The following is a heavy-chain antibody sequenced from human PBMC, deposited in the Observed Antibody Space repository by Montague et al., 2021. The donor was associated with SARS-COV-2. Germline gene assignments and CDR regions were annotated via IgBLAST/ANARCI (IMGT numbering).Heavy chain of an antibody. Sequence: SETLSLTCAVSGGSFSGYYWSWIRQPPGKGLEWIGEVNLSGSTNYNPSLKSRVTISVDTSKNQFSLKLSSVTAADTAVYYCSRVKCNSSWVRQPAPVWGQGTTVTVSS. J-gene: IGHJ6*02. D-gene: IGHD6-6*01. CDR1: GGSFSGYY. CDR3: SRVKCNSSWVRQPAPV. CDR2: VNLSGST. V-gene: IGHV4-34*01.